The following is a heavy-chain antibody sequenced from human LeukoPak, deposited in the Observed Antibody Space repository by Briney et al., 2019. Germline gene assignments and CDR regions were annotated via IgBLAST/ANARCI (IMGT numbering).Heavy chain of an antibody. CDR1: GYMFNIYG. J-gene: IGHJ4*02. CDR2: TSVNNGDT. D-gene: IGHD3-9*01. V-gene: IGHV1-18*01. Sequence: GASVTVSCKASGYMFNIYGISWVRQAPGQGLEWMAWTSVNNGDTKYGQKFQGRVTVTTDTSTSTVYLELRRLRPDDTAAYYCVRDQYLNVMTGFDDWGQGTLVTVSS. CDR3: VRDQYLNVMTGFDD.